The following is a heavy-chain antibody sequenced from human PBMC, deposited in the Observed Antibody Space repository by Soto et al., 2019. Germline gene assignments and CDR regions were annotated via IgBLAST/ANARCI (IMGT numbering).Heavy chain of an antibody. Sequence: QVQLVQSGAEVKKPGSSVKVSCKASGGTFSSYAISWVRQAPGQGLEWMGGIIPIFGTANYAQKFQGRVTITADESTSTAYMELSTLRSEDTAVYYCARGGRDYGDYGHAFDIWGQGTMVTVSS. V-gene: IGHV1-69*12. CDR3: ARGGRDYGDYGHAFDI. J-gene: IGHJ3*02. CDR2: IIPIFGTA. CDR1: GGTFSSYA. D-gene: IGHD4-17*01.